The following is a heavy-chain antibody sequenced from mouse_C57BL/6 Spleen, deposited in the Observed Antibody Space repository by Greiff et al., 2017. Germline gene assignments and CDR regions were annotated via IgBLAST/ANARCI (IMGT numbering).Heavy chain of an antibody. CDR1: VYTFTSYW. J-gene: IGHJ1*03. Sequence: VQLQQPGAELVMPGASVKLSCKASVYTFTSYWMHWVKQRPGQGLEWIGEIDPSDSYTNYNQKFKGKSTLTVDKSSSTAYMQLSSLTSEDSAVYYCASNWYFDVWGTGTTVTVSS. CDR3: ASNWYFDV. V-gene: IGHV1-69*01. CDR2: IDPSDSYT.